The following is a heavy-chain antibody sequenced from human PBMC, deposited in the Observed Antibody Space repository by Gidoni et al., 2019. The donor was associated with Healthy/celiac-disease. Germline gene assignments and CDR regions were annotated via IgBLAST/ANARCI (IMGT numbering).Heavy chain of an antibody. Sequence: QVQLQESGPGLVKPSETLSLTCTVSGYSISSGYYWGWIRQPPGKGLEWIGSIYHSGSTYYNPSLKSRVTISVDTSKNQFSLKLSSVTAADTAVYYCARGGTIFGVVTAPYNWFDPWGQGTLVTVSS. J-gene: IGHJ5*02. CDR2: IYHSGST. CDR1: GYSISSGYY. CDR3: ARGGTIFGVVTAPYNWFDP. D-gene: IGHD3-3*01. V-gene: IGHV4-38-2*02.